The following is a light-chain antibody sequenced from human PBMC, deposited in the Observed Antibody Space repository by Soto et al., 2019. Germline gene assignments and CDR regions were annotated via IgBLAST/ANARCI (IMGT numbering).Light chain of an antibody. CDR1: QSVSNNY. V-gene: IGKV3-20*01. CDR3: QQYGSSGT. CDR2: GAS. J-gene: IGKJ1*01. Sequence: EIVLTQSPVTLSLSPGERGTLSRRASQSVSNNYLAWYQQKPGQAPRLLIYGASNRATGIPDRFSGSGSGTDFTLTISRLEPEDFAVYYCQQYGSSGTFGQGTKVDIK.